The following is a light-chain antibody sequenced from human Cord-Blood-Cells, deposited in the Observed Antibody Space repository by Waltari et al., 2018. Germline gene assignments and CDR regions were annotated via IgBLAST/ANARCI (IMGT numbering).Light chain of an antibody. Sequence: QSALTQPASVSGSPGQSITISCTGTRSDVGGYNNVSWYQQHPGKAPKLMIYDVSNRPSSVSNRFSGSKSGNTASLTISGLQAEDEADDYCSSYTSSSTLVVFGTGTKVTVL. CDR3: SSYTSSSTLVV. CDR2: DVS. CDR1: RSDVGGYNN. J-gene: IGLJ1*01. V-gene: IGLV2-14*01.